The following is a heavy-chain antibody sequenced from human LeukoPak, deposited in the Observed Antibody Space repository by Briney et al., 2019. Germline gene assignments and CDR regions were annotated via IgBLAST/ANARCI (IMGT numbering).Heavy chain of an antibody. CDR3: ARGPRYYFGSGSYYIGY. V-gene: IGHV4-30-4*01. CDR2: IYYSGST. D-gene: IGHD3-10*01. J-gene: IGHJ4*02. Sequence: PSETLSLPCTVSGGSISCGDYYWSWIRQPPGKGLERIGYIYYSGSTYYNPSLKSRVTISVDTSKNQFSLKLSSVTAADTAVYYCARGPRYYFGSGSYYIGYWGQGTLVTVSS. CDR1: GGSISCGDYY.